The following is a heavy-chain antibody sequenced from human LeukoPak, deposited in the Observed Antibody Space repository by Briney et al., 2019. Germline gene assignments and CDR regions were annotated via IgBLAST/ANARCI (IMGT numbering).Heavy chain of an antibody. D-gene: IGHD2-21*02. CDR2: IYYSGST. V-gene: IGHV4-39*07. CDR1: GDSIISSTYY. CDR3: ARAGGRSKPTADY. J-gene: IGHJ4*02. Sequence: SETLSLTCTVSGDSIISSTYYWGWIRQPPGKGLEWIGSIYYSGSTYYNPSLKSRVTISVDTSKNQFSLKLSSVTAADTAVYYCARAGGRSKPTADYRGQGTLVTVSS.